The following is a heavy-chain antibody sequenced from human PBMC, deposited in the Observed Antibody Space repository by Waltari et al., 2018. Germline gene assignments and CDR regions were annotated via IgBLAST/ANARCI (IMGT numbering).Heavy chain of an antibody. Sequence: EVQLVGSGRGLVVPGGALRPSWAASGFTFSGYSMTWVRPAPGKGLEWVSSINITGSYTHYADSVKGRFTISRDNAKNSLYLQMNSLRAEDTAVYYCARGGWGFYLDDWGQGTLVTFSS. CDR3: ARGGWGFYLDD. D-gene: IGHD7-27*01. V-gene: IGHV3-21*02. CDR1: GFTFSGYS. CDR2: INITGSYT. J-gene: IGHJ4*02.